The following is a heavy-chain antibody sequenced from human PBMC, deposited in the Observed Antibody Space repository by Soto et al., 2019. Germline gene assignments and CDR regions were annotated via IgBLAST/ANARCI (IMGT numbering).Heavy chain of an antibody. V-gene: IGHV1-45*02. Sequence: GASVKVSCKASGYIFTYRYLYWVRQAPGQALEWMGWIIPYNGNTNYAQKFQDRFSITRESSLSTVYMELRSLRSDDTGMYYCARVAGHKNARFDTWGQGALVTVSS. J-gene: IGHJ4*02. D-gene: IGHD1-1*01. CDR1: GYIFTYRY. CDR3: ARVAGHKNARFDT. CDR2: IIPYNGNT.